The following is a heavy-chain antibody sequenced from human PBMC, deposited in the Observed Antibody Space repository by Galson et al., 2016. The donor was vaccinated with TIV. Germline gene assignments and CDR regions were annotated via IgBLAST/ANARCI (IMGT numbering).Heavy chain of an antibody. CDR3: ANSVVTDTTFDY. D-gene: IGHD2-21*02. Sequence: SVKVSCKASGGTFSNYAIRWVRQAPGQGLEWMGRIIPIIGMTNYAQKFQGRLTITADTSTSTAYMELSSLRYEDTAVYYCANSVVTDTTFDYWGQGTLVTVSS. CDR2: IIPIIGMT. CDR1: GGTFSNYA. J-gene: IGHJ4*02. V-gene: IGHV1-69*04.